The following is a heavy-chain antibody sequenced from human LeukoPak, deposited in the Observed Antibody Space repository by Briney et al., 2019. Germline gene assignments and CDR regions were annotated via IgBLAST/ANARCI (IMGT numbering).Heavy chain of an antibody. D-gene: IGHD5-24*01. CDR2: IYYSGST. J-gene: IGHJ4*02. Sequence: SETLSLTCTFSGGSISSYYWSWIRQPPGKGLEWIGYIYYSGSTNYNPSLKSQVTISVDTSKNQFSLKLSSVTAADTAVYYCARSDGGRWLHIDYWGQGTLVTVSS. CDR3: ARSDGGRWLHIDY. CDR1: GGSISSYY. V-gene: IGHV4-59*01.